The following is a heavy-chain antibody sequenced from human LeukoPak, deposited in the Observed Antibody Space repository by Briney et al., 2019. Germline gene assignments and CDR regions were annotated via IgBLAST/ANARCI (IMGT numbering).Heavy chain of an antibody. CDR3: ATYYYGSGGYYYFDS. CDR2: VYYSGST. D-gene: IGHD3-22*01. V-gene: IGHV4-39*07. Sequence: SETLSLTCTVSGGSISSGTYYWGWIRQPPGKGLQWIGSVYYSGSTYYNPSLQSRVTISVDTSKNHFSLKLSSVTAADTAVYYCATYYYGSGGYYYFDSWGQGTLVTVSS. CDR1: GGSISSGTYY. J-gene: IGHJ4*02.